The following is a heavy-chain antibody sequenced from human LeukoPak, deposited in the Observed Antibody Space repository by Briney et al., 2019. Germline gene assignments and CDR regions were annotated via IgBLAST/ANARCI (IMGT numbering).Heavy chain of an antibody. D-gene: IGHD3-16*02. CDR1: GGSISSSSYY. V-gene: IGHV4-39*01. Sequence: SETLSLTCTVSGGSISSSSYYWGWIRQPPGKGLEWIGSIYYSGSTHYNPSLKSRVTISVDTSKNQFSLKLSSVTAADTAVYYCARHDYVWGSYPYYYYYMDVWGKGTTVTISS. CDR2: IYYSGST. J-gene: IGHJ6*03. CDR3: ARHDYVWGSYPYYYYYMDV.